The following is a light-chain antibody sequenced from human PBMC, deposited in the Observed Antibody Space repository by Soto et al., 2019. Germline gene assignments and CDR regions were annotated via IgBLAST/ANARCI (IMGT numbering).Light chain of an antibody. V-gene: IGKV1-39*01. Sequence: DIQMTQSPSSLSASVGDRVTITCRASQGISTYLNWYQQKPGKAPKLLIYAASSLQSGVPSRFSGSGSETDFTLTISRLEPEDSAVYFCQQYGYSPRTFGQGTKVDIK. J-gene: IGKJ1*01. CDR1: QGISTY. CDR2: AAS. CDR3: QQYGYSPRT.